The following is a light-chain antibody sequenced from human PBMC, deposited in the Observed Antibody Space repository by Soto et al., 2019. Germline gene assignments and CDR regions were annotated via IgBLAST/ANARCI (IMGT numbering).Light chain of an antibody. J-gene: IGLJ1*01. V-gene: IGLV2-14*01. Sequence: QSVLTQPASVSGSPGQSITISCTGTSRDVGSYDYVSWYQQHPGKAPKLMIYEVRDRPSGVSNRFSGSKSGNTASLTISGLQAEDEADYYCSSYTSSSTFYVFGSGTKV. CDR3: SSYTSSSTFYV. CDR1: SRDVGSYDY. CDR2: EVR.